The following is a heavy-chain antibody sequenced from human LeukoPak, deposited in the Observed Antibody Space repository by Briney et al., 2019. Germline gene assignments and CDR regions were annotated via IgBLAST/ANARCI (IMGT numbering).Heavy chain of an antibody. Sequence: SETLSLTCTVSGDSISSYYWSWIRQPPGKTLEWIGYIYYSGRTNYNPSLKSRVTISVDTSKNQFSLKLSSVTAADTAVYYCARYNSDRGASDIWGQGTMLTVSS. D-gene: IGHD1-1*01. CDR1: GDSISSYY. J-gene: IGHJ3*02. V-gene: IGHV4-59*01. CDR2: IYYSGRT. CDR3: ARYNSDRGASDI.